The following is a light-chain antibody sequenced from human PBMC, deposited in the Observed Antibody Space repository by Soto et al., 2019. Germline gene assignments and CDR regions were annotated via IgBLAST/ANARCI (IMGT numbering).Light chain of an antibody. Sequence: EIVLTQSPGTLSLSPGERANLSCRASQSVSSIYLAWYQQKPGQAPRLLIYGASSRATGIPDRFSGSGSGTDFTLTISRLEPEDFAVYYCQEFGSSRTFGQGTKVEIK. CDR3: QEFGSSRT. V-gene: IGKV3-20*01. J-gene: IGKJ1*01. CDR2: GAS. CDR1: QSVSSIY.